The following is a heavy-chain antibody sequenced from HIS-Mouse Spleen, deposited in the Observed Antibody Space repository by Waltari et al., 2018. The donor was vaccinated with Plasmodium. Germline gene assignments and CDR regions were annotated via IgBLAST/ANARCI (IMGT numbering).Heavy chain of an antibody. CDR1: GGSFCGYS. J-gene: IGHJ3*02. D-gene: IGHD3-9*01. CDR2: INHSGST. V-gene: IGHV4-34*01. Sequence: QVQLQQRGAGLLKPSETLSLTCAVYGGSFCGYSWSWIRQPPGKGLDWIGEINHSGSTNYNPSLKSRVTISVDTSKNQFSLKLSSVTAADTAVYYCARAPIRDAFDIWGQGTMVTVSS. CDR3: ARAPIRDAFDI.